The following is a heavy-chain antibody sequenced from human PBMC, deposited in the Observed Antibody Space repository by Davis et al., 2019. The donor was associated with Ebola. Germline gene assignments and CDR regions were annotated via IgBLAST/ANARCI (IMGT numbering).Heavy chain of an antibody. V-gene: IGHV3-48*04. CDR3: AREGTTVTSWGYYYYGMDV. J-gene: IGHJ6*02. CDR1: GFTFSSYS. CDR2: ISSSGSTI. D-gene: IGHD4-17*01. Sequence: GESLKISCAVSGFTFSSYSMNWVRQAPGKGLEWVSYISSSGSTIYYADSVKGRFTISRDNAKNSLYLQMNSLRAEDTAVYYCAREGTTVTSWGYYYYGMDVWGQGTTVTVSS.